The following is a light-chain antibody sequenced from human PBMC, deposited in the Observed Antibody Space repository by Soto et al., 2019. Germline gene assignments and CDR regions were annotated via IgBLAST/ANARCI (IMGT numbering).Light chain of an antibody. Sequence: DTQMTQSPCSLSASVGDRVTITCQASHDISNYLNWYQQKPGKAPKLLIYDASHLAAGVPSSFSGSGHGTDFTFTISSLQADDFATYYCQQYDSVPLTFGGGTTVDLK. CDR2: DAS. J-gene: IGKJ4*01. CDR1: HDISNY. CDR3: QQYDSVPLT. V-gene: IGKV1-33*01.